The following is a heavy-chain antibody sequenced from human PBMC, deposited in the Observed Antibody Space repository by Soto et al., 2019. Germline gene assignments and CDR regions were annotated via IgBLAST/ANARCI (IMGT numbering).Heavy chain of an antibody. CDR2: IKSKTDGATK. Sequence: PGGSLRLSCAASGFTFSSAWMSWVRQAPGKGLEWVGGIKSKTDGATKEYAAPVKGRFTISRDDSKNKLYVQMNSLKTDNTSVYYSTTGVKVLRYFDWLQPFDYWGQGTLVTVSS. CDR1: GFTFSSAW. V-gene: IGHV3-15*01. D-gene: IGHD3-9*01. J-gene: IGHJ4*02. CDR3: TTGVKVLRYFDWLQPFDY.